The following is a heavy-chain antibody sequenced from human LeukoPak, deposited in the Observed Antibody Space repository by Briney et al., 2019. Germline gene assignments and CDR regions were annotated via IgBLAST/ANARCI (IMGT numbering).Heavy chain of an antibody. Sequence: GGSLRLSCTASGFTFSSYAMSWVRQAPGKGLEWVSVISGSGDSTYYADSVKGRFTISRDNSKNTLYLQMNSLRAEDTAVYYCARDLIAAAGTGEGYWGQGTLVTVSS. CDR3: ARDLIAAAGTGEGY. J-gene: IGHJ4*02. V-gene: IGHV3-23*01. CDR2: ISGSGDST. D-gene: IGHD6-13*01. CDR1: GFTFSSYA.